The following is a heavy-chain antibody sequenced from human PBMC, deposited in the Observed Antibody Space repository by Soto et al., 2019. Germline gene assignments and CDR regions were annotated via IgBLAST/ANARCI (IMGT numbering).Heavy chain of an antibody. CDR3: ARDSSWGDRDY. V-gene: IGHV3-48*02. J-gene: IGHJ4*02. Sequence: EVQLVESGGGLVQPGGSLRLSCAASGFTFSTYSMNWVRQTPGKGLEWVSYISSSSGTIYYAASVKGRFTISRDNAKNSVYLQMNSLRDEDTAVYYCARDSSWGDRDYWGQGTLVTVSS. CDR1: GFTFSTYS. CDR2: ISSSSGTI. D-gene: IGHD2-21*02.